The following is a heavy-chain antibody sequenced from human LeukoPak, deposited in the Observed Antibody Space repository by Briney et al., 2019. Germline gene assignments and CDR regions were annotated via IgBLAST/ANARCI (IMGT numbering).Heavy chain of an antibody. D-gene: IGHD3-3*01. V-gene: IGHV3-30*01. CDR3: ARESSPLILRFLEWDY. CDR2: ISYDGSNK. J-gene: IGHJ4*02. Sequence: VRSLRLSCAASGFTFSSYAMHWVRQAPGKGLEWVAVISYDGSNKYYADSVKGRFTISRDNSKNTLYLQMNSLRAEDTAVYYCARESSPLILRFLEWDYWGQGTLVTVSS. CDR1: GFTFSSYA.